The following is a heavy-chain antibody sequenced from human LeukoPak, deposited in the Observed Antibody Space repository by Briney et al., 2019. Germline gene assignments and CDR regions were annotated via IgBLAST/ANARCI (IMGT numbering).Heavy chain of an antibody. D-gene: IGHD1-26*01. V-gene: IGHV4-61*02. J-gene: IGHJ4*02. Sequence: SETLSLTCTVSGGSISSGSYYWSWIRQPAGKGLEWIGRFYTSGSTNYNPSLKSRVTISVDTSKNQFSLKLSSVTAADTAVYYCARGVSGRTYYFDYWGQGTLVTVSS. CDR1: GGSISSGSYY. CDR3: ARGVSGRTYYFDY. CDR2: FYTSGST.